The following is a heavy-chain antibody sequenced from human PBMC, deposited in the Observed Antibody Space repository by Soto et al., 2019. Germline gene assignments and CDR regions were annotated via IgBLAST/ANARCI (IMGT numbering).Heavy chain of an antibody. J-gene: IGHJ4*02. CDR3: VKVYYDSSGTQSGFDY. CDR1: GFIFSNNA. CDR2: ISVSGSST. Sequence: EVQLLESGGGLVQPGGSLRLSCAASGFIFSNNAMNWVRQAPGQGLEWVSGISVSGSSTYYADSVKGRFTISRDNSKNTLNLQMNSLRAEDTAVYCCVKVYYDSSGTQSGFDYWGQGTLVTVSS. V-gene: IGHV3-23*01. D-gene: IGHD3-22*01.